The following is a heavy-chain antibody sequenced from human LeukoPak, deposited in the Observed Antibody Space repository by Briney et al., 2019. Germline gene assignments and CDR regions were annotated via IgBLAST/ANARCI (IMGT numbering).Heavy chain of an antibody. J-gene: IGHJ4*02. CDR3: ARDPDSSSWYPRFPSDY. Sequence: SETLSLTCTVSGGSISSSSYYWGWIRQPPGKGLEWIGSIYYSGSTYYNPSLKSRVTISVDTSKNQFSLKLSSVTAADTAVYYCARDPDSSSWYPRFPSDYWGQGTLVTVSS. V-gene: IGHV4-39*07. D-gene: IGHD6-13*01. CDR2: IYYSGST. CDR1: GGSISSSSYY.